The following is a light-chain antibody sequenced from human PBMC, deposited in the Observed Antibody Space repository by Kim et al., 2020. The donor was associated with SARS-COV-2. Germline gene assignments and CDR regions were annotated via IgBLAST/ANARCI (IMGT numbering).Light chain of an antibody. CDR3: QQYSTWT. CDR1: QSISSW. J-gene: IGKJ1*01. Sequence: DIQMTQSPSTLSASVGDRVTITCRASQSISSWLAWYQQKPGKAPKHLFYDASSLESGVPSRFSGSGSGTEFTLTISSLQPDDFATYYCQQYSTWTFGQGTKVDIK. CDR2: DAS. V-gene: IGKV1-5*01.